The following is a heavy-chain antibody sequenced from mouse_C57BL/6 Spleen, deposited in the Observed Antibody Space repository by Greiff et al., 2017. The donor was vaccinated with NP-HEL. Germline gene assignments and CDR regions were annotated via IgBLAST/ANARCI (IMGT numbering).Heavy chain of an antibody. D-gene: IGHD2-2*01. CDR1: GFTFSSYA. J-gene: IGHJ4*01. Sequence: EVQRVESGEGLVKPGGSLKLSCAASGFTFSSYAMSWVRQTPEKRLEWVAYISSGGDYIYYADTVKGRVTISRDNARNTLYLQMSSLKSEDTAMYYCTRGGNDDDAMDYWGQGTSVTVSS. CDR2: ISSGGDYI. CDR3: TRGGNDDDAMDY. V-gene: IGHV5-9-1*02.